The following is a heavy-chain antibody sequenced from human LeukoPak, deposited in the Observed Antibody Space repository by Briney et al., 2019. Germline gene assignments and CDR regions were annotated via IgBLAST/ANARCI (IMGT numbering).Heavy chain of an antibody. D-gene: IGHD1-26*01. CDR1: GFTFSSYS. CDR3: TRGRELTPTRRLNWFDP. V-gene: IGHV3-21*01. CDR2: ISSSSSYI. J-gene: IGHJ5*02. Sequence: PGGSLRLSCAASGFTFSSYSMNWVRQAPGKGLEWVSSISSSSSYIYYADSVKGRFTISRDNAKNSLYLQMNSLRAEDTAVYYFTRGRELTPTRRLNWFDPWGQGTLVTVSS.